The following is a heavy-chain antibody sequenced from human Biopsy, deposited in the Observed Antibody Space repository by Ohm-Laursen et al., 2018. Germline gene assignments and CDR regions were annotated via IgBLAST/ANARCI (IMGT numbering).Heavy chain of an antibody. CDR2: LNPDSGNT. V-gene: IGHV1-8*01. D-gene: IGHD4-11*01. Sequence: ASVKVSCKASGYTFTSYDINWVRQAPGQGLEWIGWLNPDSGNTNYGQKFRDRVTVTSDTSISTAYMELSGLRSEDTATYYCGRAVRNQLQADPWGQGTLVTVTS. CDR1: GYTFTSYD. CDR3: GRAVRNQLQADP. J-gene: IGHJ5*02.